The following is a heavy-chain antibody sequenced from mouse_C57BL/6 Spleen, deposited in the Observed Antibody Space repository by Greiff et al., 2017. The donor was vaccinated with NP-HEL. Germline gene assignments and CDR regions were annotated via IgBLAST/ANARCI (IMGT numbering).Heavy chain of an antibody. CDR2: IDPSDSYT. CDR3: ARGTYYYGSSYGAMDY. Sequence: QVQLQQSGAELVMPGASVKLSCKASGYTFTSYWMHWVKQRPGQGLEWIGEIDPSDSYTNYNQKFKGKSTLTVDKSSSTAYMQLSSLTSEDSAVYYCARGTYYYGSSYGAMDYWGQGTSVTVSS. V-gene: IGHV1-69*01. D-gene: IGHD1-1*01. J-gene: IGHJ4*01. CDR1: GYTFTSYW.